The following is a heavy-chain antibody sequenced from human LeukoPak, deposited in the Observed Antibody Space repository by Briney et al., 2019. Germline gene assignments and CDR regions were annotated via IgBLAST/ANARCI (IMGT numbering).Heavy chain of an antibody. CDR3: ARGGGGLGY. CDR1: GFTFSSYA. CDR2: ISGSGGST. J-gene: IGHJ4*02. D-gene: IGHD3-16*01. V-gene: IGHV3-23*01. Sequence: PGGSLRLSCAASGFTFSSYAMRWVRQAPGKGLEWVSAISGSGGSTYYADSVKGRFTMSRDNAKNTLYLQMNSLRAEDTAVYYCARGGGGLGYWGQGTLVTVPS.